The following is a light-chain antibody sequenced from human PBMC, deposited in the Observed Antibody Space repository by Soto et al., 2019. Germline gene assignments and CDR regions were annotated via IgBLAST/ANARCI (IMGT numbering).Light chain of an antibody. Sequence: EIVLTQSPGTLSLSPGERATLSCRASQSVSSSYLAWYQQKPGQAPRRLIEGASSSATGIPDRVSGSGSGTDFTLTISSLAPEDLEVYYWQHYGSSRTFGQGTKVEIK. J-gene: IGKJ1*01. V-gene: IGKV3-20*01. CDR2: GAS. CDR3: QHYGSSRT. CDR1: QSVSSSY.